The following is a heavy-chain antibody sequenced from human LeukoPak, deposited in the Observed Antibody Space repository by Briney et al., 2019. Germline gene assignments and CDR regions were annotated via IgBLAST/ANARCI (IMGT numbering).Heavy chain of an antibody. CDR3: ARKNGGATRPPSYYMDV. D-gene: IGHD1-26*01. CDR2: INHSGST. J-gene: IGHJ6*03. Sequence: SETLSLTCAVYGGSFSGYYWSWIRQPPGKGLEWIGEINHSGSTNYNPSLKSRVTISVDTSKNQFSLKLSSVTAADTAVYYCARKNGGATRPPSYYMDVWGKGTTVTVSS. CDR1: GGSFSGYY. V-gene: IGHV4-34*01.